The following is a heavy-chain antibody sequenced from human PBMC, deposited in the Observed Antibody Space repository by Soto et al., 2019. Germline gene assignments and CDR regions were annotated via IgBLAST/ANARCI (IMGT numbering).Heavy chain of an antibody. V-gene: IGHV4-34*01. D-gene: IGHD3-3*01. CDR3: ARVVDFWSGYYSRWFDP. CDR1: GGSFSGYY. Sequence: PSETLSLTCAVYGGSFSGYYWSWIRQPPGKGLEWIGEINHSGSTNYNPSLKSRVTISVDTSKNQFSLKLSSVTAADTAVLYCARVVDFWSGYYSRWFDPWGQGTLVTVSS. J-gene: IGHJ5*02. CDR2: INHSGST.